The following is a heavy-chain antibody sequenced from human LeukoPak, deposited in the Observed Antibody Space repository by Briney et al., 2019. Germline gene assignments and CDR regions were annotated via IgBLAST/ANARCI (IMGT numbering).Heavy chain of an antibody. V-gene: IGHV4-39*07. CDR1: GGSISGSSYY. D-gene: IGHD3-22*01. J-gene: IGHJ4*02. Sequence: SETLSLTCTVSGGSISGSSYYWGWIRQPPGKGLEWIGSIYYSGSTYYNPSLKSRVTISVDTSKNQFSLKLSSVTAADTAVYYCARILHRPNTMIATYFDYWGQGTLVTVSS. CDR3: ARILHRPNTMIATYFDY. CDR2: IYYSGST.